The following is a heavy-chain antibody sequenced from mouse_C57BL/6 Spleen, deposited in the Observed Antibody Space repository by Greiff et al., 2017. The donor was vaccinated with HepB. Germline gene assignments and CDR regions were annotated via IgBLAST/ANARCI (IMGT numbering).Heavy chain of an antibody. D-gene: IGHD1-1*01. Sequence: QVQLQQSGPELVKPGASVKISCKASGYAFSSSWMNWVKQRPGKGLEWIGRIYPGDGDTNYNGKFKGKATLTADKSSSTASMQLSSLTSEDSAVYFCANYDGSRGCFDYWGQGTTLTVSS. J-gene: IGHJ2*01. CDR1: GYAFSSSW. V-gene: IGHV1-82*01. CDR2: IYPGDGDT. CDR3: ANYDGSRGCFDY.